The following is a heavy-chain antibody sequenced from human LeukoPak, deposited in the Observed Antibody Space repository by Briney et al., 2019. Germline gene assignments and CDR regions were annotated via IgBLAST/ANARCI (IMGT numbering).Heavy chain of an antibody. V-gene: IGHV4-39*07. CDR2: INHSGST. CDR1: GGSISSSSYY. CDR3: ARGEGSGSYMSYFDY. J-gene: IGHJ4*02. Sequence: SETLSLTCTVSGGSISSSSYYWGWIRQPPGKGLEWIGEINHSGSTNYNPSLESRVTISEDMSKNQFSLKLSSVTAADTAFYYCARGEGSGSYMSYFDYWGQGALVTVSS. D-gene: IGHD3-10*01.